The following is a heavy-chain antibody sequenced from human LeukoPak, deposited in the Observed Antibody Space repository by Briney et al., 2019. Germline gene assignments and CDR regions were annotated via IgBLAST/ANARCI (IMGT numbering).Heavy chain of an antibody. CDR2: ISGSAGST. D-gene: IGHD6-19*01. V-gene: IGHV3-23*01. Sequence: PGGSLRLSCVASGFTFSSYAMTWVRQAPGKGLEWVSGISGSAGSTYYADSVKGRFTIARDNSKNTLYLQMNSLRVEDTAVYYCAKDKEYTSGWELDYWGQGTLVTVSS. CDR3: AKDKEYTSGWELDY. CDR1: GFTFSSYA. J-gene: IGHJ4*02.